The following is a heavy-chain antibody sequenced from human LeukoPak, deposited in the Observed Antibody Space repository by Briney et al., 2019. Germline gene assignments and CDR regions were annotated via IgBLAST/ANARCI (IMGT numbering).Heavy chain of an antibody. D-gene: IGHD2-2*01. CDR3: ARDGDIVVVPATYYYYMDV. Sequence: PGGSLRLSCAASGFTFSSYGMHWVRQAPGKGLEWVAFIRYEGSNKYYADSGKGRFTISRDNAKNSLYLQMNSLRAEDTAVYYCARDGDIVVVPATYYYYMDVWGKGTTVTVSS. V-gene: IGHV3-30*02. CDR1: GFTFSSYG. CDR2: IRYEGSNK. J-gene: IGHJ6*03.